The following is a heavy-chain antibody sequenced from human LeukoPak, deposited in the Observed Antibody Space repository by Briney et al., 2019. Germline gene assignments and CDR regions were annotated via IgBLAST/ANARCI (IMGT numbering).Heavy chain of an antibody. CDR3: AARSQWELDY. V-gene: IGHV4-34*01. D-gene: IGHD1-26*01. J-gene: IGHJ4*02. CDR2: INHSGST. Sequence: SETLSLTCAVYGGSFSGYYWSWIRQPPGKGLEWIGEINHSGSTNYNPSLKSRVTISVDTSKNQFSLKLSSVTAADTAVYYCAARSQWELDYWGQGTLVTVAS. CDR1: GGSFSGYY.